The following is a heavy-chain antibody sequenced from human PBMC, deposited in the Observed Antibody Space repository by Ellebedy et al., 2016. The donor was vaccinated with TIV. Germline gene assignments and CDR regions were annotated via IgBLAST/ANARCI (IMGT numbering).Heavy chain of an antibody. CDR1: GFTFSSYA. J-gene: IGHJ4*02. V-gene: IGHV3-23*01. D-gene: IGHD4-11*01. CDR2: ISGSGGST. Sequence: GESLKISXAASGFTFSSYAMSWVRQAPGKGLEWVSAISGSGGSTYYADSVKGRFTISRDNSKNTLYLQMNSLRAEDTAVYYCARGDYSNYVPPSDYWGQGTLVTVSS. CDR3: ARGDYSNYVPPSDY.